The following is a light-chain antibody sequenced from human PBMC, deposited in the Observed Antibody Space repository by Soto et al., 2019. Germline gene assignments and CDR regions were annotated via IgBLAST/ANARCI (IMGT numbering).Light chain of an antibody. J-gene: IGLJ1*01. CDR1: SRDVGGYNY. CDR3: SSYTTISTYV. Sequence: QSVLTQPASVSGSPGQSITISCTGTSRDVGGYNYVSWYQQHPGKAPKLMIYDVRNRPSGVSNRFSGSKSVNTASLTISGLQAGDEADYYCSSYTTISTYVFGTGTKVTVL. CDR2: DVR. V-gene: IGLV2-14*01.